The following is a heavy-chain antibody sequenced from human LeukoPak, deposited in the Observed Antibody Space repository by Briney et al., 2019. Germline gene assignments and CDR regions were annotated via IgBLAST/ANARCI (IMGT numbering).Heavy chain of an antibody. CDR2: IYYSGST. CDR3: ARLPVTENYGMDV. V-gene: IGHV4-59*08. CDR1: GGSISSYY. D-gene: IGHD4-11*01. J-gene: IGHJ6*02. Sequence: SETLSLTCTVSGGSISSYYWSWIRQPPGKGLEWIGYIYYSGSTNYNPSLKSRVTISVDTSKNQFSLKLSSVTAADTAVYYCARLPVTENYGMDVWGQGTTVTVSS.